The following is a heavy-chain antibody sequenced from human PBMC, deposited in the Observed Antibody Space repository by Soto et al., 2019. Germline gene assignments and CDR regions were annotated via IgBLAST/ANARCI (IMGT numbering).Heavy chain of an antibody. D-gene: IGHD1-26*01. Sequence: QVQLQESGPGLVKPSQTLYLTCTVSGGSISSGGYYWSWIRQHPGKGLEWIGYIYYSGSTYYNPSLKSRVTISVDTYTNEFSLKLSSVSAADTAVYYCARDRGPLTNFDYWGQGTLVTVSS. J-gene: IGHJ4*02. CDR2: IYYSGST. CDR1: GGSISSGGYY. V-gene: IGHV4-31*03. CDR3: ARDRGPLTNFDY.